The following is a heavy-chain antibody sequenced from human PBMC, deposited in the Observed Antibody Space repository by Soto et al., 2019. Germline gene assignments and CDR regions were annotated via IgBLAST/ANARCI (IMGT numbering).Heavy chain of an antibody. V-gene: IGHV1-3*01. J-gene: IGHJ5*02. CDR1: GYTFTSYA. CDR3: ARDPRRSIAARSNWFDP. D-gene: IGHD6-6*01. Sequence: QVQLVQSGAEVKKPGASVKVSCKASGYTFTSYAMHWVRQAPGQRLEWMGWINAGNGNTKYSQKFQGRVTITRDTSASTAYMELSSLRSEDTAVYYCARDPRRSIAARSNWFDPWGQGTLVTVSS. CDR2: INAGNGNT.